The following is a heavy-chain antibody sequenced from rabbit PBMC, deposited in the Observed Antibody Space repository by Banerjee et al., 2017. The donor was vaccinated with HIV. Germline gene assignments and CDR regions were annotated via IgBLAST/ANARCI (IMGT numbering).Heavy chain of an antibody. J-gene: IGHJ4*01. CDR2: IYTGSSGST. CDR3: ARNNYFDL. CDR1: GFSFSCRYY. V-gene: IGHV1S40*01. Sequence: QSLEESGGDLVQPTGFLTLTCTASGFSFSCRYYMCWVRQAPGKGLEWIACIYTGSSGSTYYANWAKGRITCSKTSSTTVTLQMTSLTAADTATYFCARNNYFDLWGQGTLVTVS.